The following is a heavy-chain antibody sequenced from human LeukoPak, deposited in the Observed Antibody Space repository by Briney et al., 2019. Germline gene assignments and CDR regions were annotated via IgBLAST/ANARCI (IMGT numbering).Heavy chain of an antibody. D-gene: IGHD6-13*01. CDR1: GGSISSSSYS. V-gene: IGHV4-39*02. CDR3: ARDRDEYSSSWTEYFQH. J-gene: IGHJ1*01. Sequence: SETLPLTCTVSGGSISSSSYSWGWIRQPPGKGLEWIGSIYYSGSTYYNPSLKSRVTTSVDTSKNQFSLKLSSVTAADTAVYYCARDRDEYSSSWTEYFQHWGQGTLVTVSS. CDR2: IYYSGST.